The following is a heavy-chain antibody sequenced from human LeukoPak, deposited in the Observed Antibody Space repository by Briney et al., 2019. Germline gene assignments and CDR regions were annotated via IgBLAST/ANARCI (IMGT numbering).Heavy chain of an antibody. D-gene: IGHD5-24*01. V-gene: IGHV3-9*01. CDR1: GFIFDGYA. CDR3: TRVGYIDEGIDY. CDR2: ISWNGGRI. Sequence: GGSLRLSCAASGFIFDGYAMNWVRQAPGKGLEWVAGISWNGGRITYADSVKGRFTISRDNVKNSLYLQMNSLRAEDTAIYYCTRVGYIDEGIDYWGQGTLVTVSS. J-gene: IGHJ4*02.